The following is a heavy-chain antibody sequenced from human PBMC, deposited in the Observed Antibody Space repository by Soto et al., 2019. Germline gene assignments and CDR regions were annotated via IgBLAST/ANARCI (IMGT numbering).Heavy chain of an antibody. J-gene: IGHJ4*02. Sequence: NPSETLSLTCSVSGGSVSSSYWSWIRQPPGKRLEWIAYIHSSGNTNSNPSLKSRVTISVDTSKNQLSLKLSSVTAADTAVYYCASAGFRYYDTDGYYSNFDYWGQGALVTVSS. CDR2: IHSSGNT. V-gene: IGHV4-59*02. D-gene: IGHD3-22*01. CDR1: GGSVSSSY. CDR3: ASAGFRYYDTDGYYSNFDY.